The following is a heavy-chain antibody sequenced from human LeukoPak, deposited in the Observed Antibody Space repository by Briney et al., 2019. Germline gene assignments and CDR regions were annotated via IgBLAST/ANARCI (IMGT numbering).Heavy chain of an antibody. V-gene: IGHV3-30*18. D-gene: IGHD6-13*01. J-gene: IGHJ4*02. CDR2: ISYDGSNK. Sequence: PGGSLRLSCAASGFTFSSYGMHWVRQAPGKGLEWVAVISYDGSNKYYADSVKGRFTISRDNSKNTLYLQMNSLRAEDTAVYYCAKLYSSSWYGTDYWGQGTQVTVSS. CDR1: GFTFSSYG. CDR3: AKLYSSSWYGTDY.